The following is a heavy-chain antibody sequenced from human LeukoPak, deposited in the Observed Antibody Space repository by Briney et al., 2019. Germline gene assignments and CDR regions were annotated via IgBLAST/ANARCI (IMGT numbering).Heavy chain of an antibody. V-gene: IGHV4-34*01. J-gene: IGHJ4*02. D-gene: IGHD3-22*01. Sequence: SETLSLTCAVYGGSFSGYYWSWIRQPPGKGLEWVGEINHSGSTNYNPSLKSRVTISVDTSKNQFSLKLSSVTAAVTAVYYGAFVVITRVDYWGQGTLVTVSS. CDR2: INHSGST. CDR3: AFVVITRVDY. CDR1: GGSFSGYY.